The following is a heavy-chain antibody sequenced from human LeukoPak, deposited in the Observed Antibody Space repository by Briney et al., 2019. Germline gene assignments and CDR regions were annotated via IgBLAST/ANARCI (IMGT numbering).Heavy chain of an antibody. Sequence: GGSLRLSCAASGFSFRNYAMSWVRQAPGQGLEWVSGISGGGTSTYYADSVKGRFTISRDNSKNTVYLEMHSVRAEDTAVYYCVKLPSVGPTPFDDWGLGALVTVSS. CDR1: GFSFRNYA. V-gene: IGHV3-23*01. CDR3: VKLPSVGPTPFDD. CDR2: ISGGGTST. J-gene: IGHJ4*02. D-gene: IGHD1-26*01.